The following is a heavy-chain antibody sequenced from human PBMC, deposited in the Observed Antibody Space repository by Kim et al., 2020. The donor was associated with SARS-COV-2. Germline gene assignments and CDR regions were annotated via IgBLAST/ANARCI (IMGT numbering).Heavy chain of an antibody. Sequence: YYHPSHKTRLTISGDTYKNQFSLNLNYVTAADTAVYFCARARGLRFPFDLWGQGTLVTVSS. D-gene: IGHD3-3*01. V-gene: IGHV4-30-2*04. CDR3: ARARGLRFPFDL. J-gene: IGHJ4*02.